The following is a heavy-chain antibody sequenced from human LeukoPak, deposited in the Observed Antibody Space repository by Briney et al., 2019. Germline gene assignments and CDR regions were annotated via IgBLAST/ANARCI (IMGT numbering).Heavy chain of an antibody. J-gene: IGHJ4*02. CDR1: GYTFTKYY. CDR3: ARDAIRYSSSWSHFDY. D-gene: IGHD6-13*01. CDR2: IDPSGGST. Sequence: ASVKVSCKASGYTFTKYYMHWVRQAPGQGLEWMGIIDPSGGSTSYAQTFQGRVTMTRDTSTSTAYMELRSLRSDDTAVYYCARDAIRYSSSWSHFDYWGQGTLVTVSS. V-gene: IGHV1-46*01.